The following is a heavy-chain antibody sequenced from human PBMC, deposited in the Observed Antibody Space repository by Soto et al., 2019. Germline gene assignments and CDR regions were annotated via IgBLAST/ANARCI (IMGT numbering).Heavy chain of an antibody. CDR3: VRETPSVDHYYFYMDV. J-gene: IGHJ6*03. CDR2: VNSDGSFT. CDR1: GLTFSSYW. D-gene: IGHD2-2*01. V-gene: IGHV3-74*01. Sequence: EVQLVESGGGLVQPGGSLRLSCAASGLTFSSYWMHWVRQVPGKGLVWVSRVNSDGSFTTYADSVKGRFTISRDNAKNTAYLQRNSLRAEDTALYYCVRETPSVDHYYFYMDVWGKGTTVTVSS.